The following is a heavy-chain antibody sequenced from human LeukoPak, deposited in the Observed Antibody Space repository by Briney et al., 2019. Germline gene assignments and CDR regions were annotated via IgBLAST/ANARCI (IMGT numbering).Heavy chain of an antibody. Sequence: PGGSLRLSCAASGFTVSSNYMTWVRQAPGKGLEWVSIIYSGGITHYVDSVKGRSTISRDNSENTLYLQMNSLRAEDTAVYYCARVDGSGSKYNKPLDYWGQGTLVTVSS. D-gene: IGHD3-10*01. CDR1: GFTVSSNY. J-gene: IGHJ4*02. CDR3: ARVDGSGSKYNKPLDY. V-gene: IGHV3-66*01. CDR2: IYSGGIT.